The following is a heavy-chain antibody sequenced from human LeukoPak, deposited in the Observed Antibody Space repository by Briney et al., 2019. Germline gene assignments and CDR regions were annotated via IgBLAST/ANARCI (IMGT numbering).Heavy chain of an antibody. Sequence: PSETLSLTCAVYGGSFSGYYWSWIRQPPGKGLEWIGEINHSGSTNYNPSLKSRVTISVDTSKNQFSLKLSSVTAADTAVYYCARDGGGDGFDYWGQGTLVTVSS. CDR2: INHSGST. J-gene: IGHJ4*02. V-gene: IGHV4-34*01. CDR3: ARDGGGDGFDY. CDR1: GGSFSGYY. D-gene: IGHD2-21*02.